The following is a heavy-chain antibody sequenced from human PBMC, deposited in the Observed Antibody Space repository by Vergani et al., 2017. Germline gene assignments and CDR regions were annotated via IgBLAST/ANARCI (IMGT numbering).Heavy chain of an antibody. D-gene: IGHD1-1*01. CDR3: AKEFCGTGNCYGWNHLEV. Sequence: EVQLVESGGHLVQPGGSLRLSCTVSGFTFSSNDFHWVRQTAGKGLEWVSSIGVDGDRYYSDSVKGRFTISRDNGQSYLYLDMDNLRVEDTAVYFCAKEFCGTGNCYGWNHLEVWGEGTSVTVSS. CDR1: GFTFSSND. J-gene: IGHJ6*04. CDR2: IGVDGDR. V-gene: IGHV3-13*01.